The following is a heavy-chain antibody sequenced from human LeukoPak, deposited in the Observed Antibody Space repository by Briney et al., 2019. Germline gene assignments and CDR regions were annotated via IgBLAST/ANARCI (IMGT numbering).Heavy chain of an antibody. J-gene: IGHJ4*02. V-gene: IGHV1-2*02. CDR2: INPNNGDT. CDR3: ASYPRRVSTPPYDY. CDR1: GYSFTAQY. D-gene: IGHD5/OR15-5a*01. Sequence: ASVKVSCKASGYSFTAQYMHWLRQAPRQGLEWMGWINPNNGDTKYAQSFLGRVTMTRDTSTTTAYMELSSLRSDDTGVYFCASYPRRVSTPPYDYWGQGTLVTVSS.